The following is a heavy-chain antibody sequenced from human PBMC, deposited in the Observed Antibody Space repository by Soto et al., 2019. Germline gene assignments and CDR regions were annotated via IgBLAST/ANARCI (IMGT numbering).Heavy chain of an antibody. D-gene: IGHD6-19*01. J-gene: IGHJ4*02. Sequence: SETLSLTCSVSGGSISGYYWGWIRQPPGKGLEWIGSIYYSGSTYYNPSLKSRVTISVDTSKNQFSLKLSSVTAADTAVYYCAREQWLVRYFDYWGQGTLVTVSS. CDR3: AREQWLVRYFDY. CDR1: GGSISGYY. CDR2: IYYSGST. V-gene: IGHV4-39*02.